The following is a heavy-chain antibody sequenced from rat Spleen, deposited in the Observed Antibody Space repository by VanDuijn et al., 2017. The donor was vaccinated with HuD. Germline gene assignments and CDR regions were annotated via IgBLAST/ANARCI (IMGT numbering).Heavy chain of an antibody. CDR1: GFTFSDYG. Sequence: EVQLVESGGGLVQPGRSLKLSCAASGFTFSDYGMAWVRQAPTKGLEWIATISNGGGNTYYPDSVKGRFTISRDNTQNTLYLQMNSLKSEDTATYYCSNNWELYYWGQGVMVTVSS. D-gene: IGHD5-1*01. CDR3: SNNWELYY. J-gene: IGHJ2*01. CDR2: ISNGGGNT. V-gene: IGHV5-29*01.